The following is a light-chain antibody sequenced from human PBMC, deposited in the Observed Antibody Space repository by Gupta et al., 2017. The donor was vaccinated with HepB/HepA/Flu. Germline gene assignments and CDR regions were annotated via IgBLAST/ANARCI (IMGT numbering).Light chain of an antibody. V-gene: IGKV3-20*01. CDR2: GAS. CDR3: QLYNTSPTWT. J-gene: IGKJ1*01. CDR1: QSVTSY. Sequence: EIVLTQSPGTLSLSPGERATLSCRASQSVTSYLAWYQQKPGQAPRLLIYGASSRATGIPDRVRCSGSGTDFTLTIRRLEPEDFAVEYCQLYNTSPTWTFGQGTKVEIK.